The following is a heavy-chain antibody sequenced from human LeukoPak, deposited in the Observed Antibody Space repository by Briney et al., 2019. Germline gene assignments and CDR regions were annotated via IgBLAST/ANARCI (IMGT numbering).Heavy chain of an antibody. V-gene: IGHV3-23*01. CDR3: ARVFGIYYFDF. Sequence: GRSLRLSCAASGFSFNNYGMHWVRQAPGKGLEWVSVISGSGGSTYYADSVKGRITISRVNSKNTLYLQMNSLRAEDTAVYYCARVFGIYYFDFWGQGTLVTVSS. J-gene: IGHJ4*02. CDR2: ISGSGGST. CDR1: GFSFNNYG. D-gene: IGHD3-16*01.